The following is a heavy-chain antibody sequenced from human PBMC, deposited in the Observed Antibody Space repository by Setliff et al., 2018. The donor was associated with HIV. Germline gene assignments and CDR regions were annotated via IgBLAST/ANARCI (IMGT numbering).Heavy chain of an antibody. CDR3: ARHYGAVKSVVTVVAKYFPH. Sequence: TSETLSLTCNVSGGSIRSSSYYWGWIRQPPGKGLEWIGSIYYRGNTYYNPSLKSRVTISVDTSKNQFSLKLTSVTAADTAMYYCARHYGAVKSVVTVVAKYFPHWGQGTLVTAPQ. D-gene: IGHD2-21*02. CDR1: GGSIRSSSYY. J-gene: IGHJ1*01. V-gene: IGHV4-39*01. CDR2: IYYRGNT.